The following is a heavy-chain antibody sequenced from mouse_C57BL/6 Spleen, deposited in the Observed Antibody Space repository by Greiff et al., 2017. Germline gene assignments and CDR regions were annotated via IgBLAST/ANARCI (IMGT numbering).Heavy chain of an antibody. CDR1: GYTFTSYW. CDR2: IDPSDSYT. V-gene: IGHV1-69*01. D-gene: IGHD1-1*01. J-gene: IGHJ3*01. Sequence: QVQLKQSGAELVMPGASVKLSCKASGYTFTSYWMHWVKQRPGQGLEWIGEIDPSDSYTNYNQKFKGKSTLTVDKSSSTAYMQLSSLTSEDSAVYYCARNHYYGSSALFAYWGQGTLVTVSA. CDR3: ARNHYYGSSALFAY.